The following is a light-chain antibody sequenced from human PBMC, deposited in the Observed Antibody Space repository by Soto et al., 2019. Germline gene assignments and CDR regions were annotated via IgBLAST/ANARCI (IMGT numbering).Light chain of an antibody. Sequence: EIVLTQSPGTLSLSPGERATLSCRASQSVRSSYLAWYQQKPGQAPRLLIYAASSRAAGIPDRFSGSGSGTDFTLTISRLEPEDLAVYYCQQYGSSSWTFGQGTKVEIK. CDR1: QSVRSSY. CDR3: QQYGSSSWT. J-gene: IGKJ1*01. V-gene: IGKV3-20*01. CDR2: AAS.